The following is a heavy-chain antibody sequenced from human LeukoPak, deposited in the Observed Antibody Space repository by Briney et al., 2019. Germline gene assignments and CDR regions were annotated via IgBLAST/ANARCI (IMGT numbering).Heavy chain of an antibody. V-gene: IGHV4-59*12. J-gene: IGHJ6*03. Sequence: SETLSLTCTVSGGSISSYYWSWIRQPPGKGLEWIGYIYYSGSTNYNPSLKSRVTISVDKSKNQFSLKLSSVTAADTAVYYCASVNDYGDPLPRYMDVWGKGTAVTVSS. CDR1: GGSISSYY. CDR3: ASVNDYGDPLPRYMDV. CDR2: IYYSGST. D-gene: IGHD4-17*01.